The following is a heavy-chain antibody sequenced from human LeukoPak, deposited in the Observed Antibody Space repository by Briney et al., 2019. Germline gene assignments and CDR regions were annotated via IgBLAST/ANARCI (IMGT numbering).Heavy chain of an antibody. D-gene: IGHD3-22*01. CDR3: ARNGGAPRLYYYDSSPRPY. CDR1: GFTFSSYS. J-gene: IGHJ4*02. CDR2: ISSSSSYI. Sequence: PGGSLRLSCAASGFTFSSYSMNWVRQAPGKGLEWVSSISSSSSYIYYADSVKGRFTISRDNAKNSLYLQMNSLRAEDTAVYYCARNGGAPRLYYYDSSPRPYWGQGTLVTVSS. V-gene: IGHV3-21*01.